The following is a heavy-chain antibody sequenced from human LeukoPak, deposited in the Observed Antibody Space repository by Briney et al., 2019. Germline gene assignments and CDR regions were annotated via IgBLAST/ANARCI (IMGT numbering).Heavy chain of an antibody. CDR1: GFTFSSSA. D-gene: IGHD3-22*01. J-gene: IGHJ3*02. Sequence: AGGSLRRSCAASGFTFSSSAMSWVRQAPGKGLEWVSAISGSGGSTYYADSVKGRFTISRDNSKNTLYLQMNSLRAEDTAVYYCASTPYYYDSSGYIYLASDIWGQGTMVTVSS. V-gene: IGHV3-23*01. CDR2: ISGSGGST. CDR3: ASTPYYYDSSGYIYLASDI.